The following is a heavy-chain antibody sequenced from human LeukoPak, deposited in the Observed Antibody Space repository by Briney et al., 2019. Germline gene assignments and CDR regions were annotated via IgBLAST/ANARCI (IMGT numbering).Heavy chain of an antibody. CDR1: GGSITSHS. J-gene: IGHJ5*02. CDR3: ARDTDRRSSPGSWFDP. CDR2: IFYSGHT. Sequence: SETLSLTCAVSGGSITSHSWSWIRQPPGKGPEWIGYIFYSGHTNYNPSLRSRVTISVDTSKTQFSLRLSSVTAADTAVYYCARDTDRRSSPGSWFDPWGQGTLVTVSS. V-gene: IGHV4-59*11. D-gene: IGHD2-15*01.